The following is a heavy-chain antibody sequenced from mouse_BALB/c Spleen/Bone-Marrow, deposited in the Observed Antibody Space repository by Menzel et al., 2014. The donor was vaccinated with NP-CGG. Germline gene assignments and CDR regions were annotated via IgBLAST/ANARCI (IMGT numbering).Heavy chain of an antibody. D-gene: IGHD2-4*01. J-gene: IGHJ3*01. CDR3: ARGISTMITAWFAY. V-gene: IGHV1S135*01. Sequence: EVHLVESGPELVKPGASMKISCKASGYSFTGYTMDWVKQSHGKNLEWIGLINPYNGGTSYNQKFKGKATLTVDKSSSXXXXXXXXXTSEDSAVYYCARGISTMITAWFAYWGQGTLVTVSA. CDR1: GYSFTGYT. CDR2: INPYNGGT.